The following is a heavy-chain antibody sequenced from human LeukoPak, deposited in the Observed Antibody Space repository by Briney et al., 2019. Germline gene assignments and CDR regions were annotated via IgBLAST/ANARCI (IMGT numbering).Heavy chain of an antibody. CDR3: ARNLWFGESSDAFDM. J-gene: IGHJ3*02. V-gene: IGHV3-21*04. CDR2: ISSSSSYI. CDR1: GFTFSSYS. D-gene: IGHD3-10*01. Sequence: PGGSLRLSCAASGFTFSSYSMNWVRQAPGKGLEWVSSISSSSSYIYYADSVKGRFTISRDNAKNSLYLQMNSLRSDDTAVYYCARNLWFGESSDAFDMWGQGTMVTVSS.